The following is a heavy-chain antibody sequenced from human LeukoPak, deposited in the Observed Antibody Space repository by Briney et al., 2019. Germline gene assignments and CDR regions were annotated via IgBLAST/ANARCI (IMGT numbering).Heavy chain of an antibody. J-gene: IGHJ4*02. CDR1: GFTFTSYG. Sequence: GGSLRLSCAASGFTFTSYGMHWVRQAPGKGLEWVAVISYDGNYKYYADSLRGRFTISRDNSKNTLYLQMNSLRAEDTALYYCAKYSSGWVNDYWGQGTLVTVSS. CDR3: AKYSSGWVNDY. D-gene: IGHD6-19*01. V-gene: IGHV3-30*18. CDR2: ISYDGNYK.